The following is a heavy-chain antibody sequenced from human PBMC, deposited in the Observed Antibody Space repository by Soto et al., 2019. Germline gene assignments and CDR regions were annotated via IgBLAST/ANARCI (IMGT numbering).Heavy chain of an antibody. CDR2: ISSSSSYI. Sequence: GGSLRLSCAASGFTFSSYSMNWVRQAPGKGLEWVSSISSSSSYIYYADSVKGRFTISRDNAKNSLYLQMNSLRAEDTAVYYCARAHSSSWGFEPWGQGTLVTVSS. CDR3: ARAHSSSWGFEP. J-gene: IGHJ5*02. CDR1: GFTFSSYS. V-gene: IGHV3-21*01. D-gene: IGHD6-13*01.